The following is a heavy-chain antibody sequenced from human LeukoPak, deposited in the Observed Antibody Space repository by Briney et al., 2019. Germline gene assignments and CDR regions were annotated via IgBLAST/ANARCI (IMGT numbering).Heavy chain of an antibody. CDR3: ARATSLITMIVVVTHAFDI. D-gene: IGHD3-22*01. CDR1: GFTFSSYE. V-gene: IGHV3-48*03. J-gene: IGHJ3*02. Sequence: GGSLRLSCAASGFTFSSYEMNWVRQAPGKGLEWVSYISSSGSTIYYADSVKGRFTISRDNAKNSLYLQVNSLRAEDTAVYYCARATSLITMIVVVTHAFDIWGQGTMVTVSS. CDR2: ISSSGSTI.